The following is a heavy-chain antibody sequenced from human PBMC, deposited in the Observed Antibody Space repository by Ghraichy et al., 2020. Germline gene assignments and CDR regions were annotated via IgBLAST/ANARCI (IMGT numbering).Heavy chain of an antibody. V-gene: IGHV4-4*02. CDR1: GGSISSADW. J-gene: IGHJ4*02. Sequence: GSLRLSCAVSGGSISSADWWTWVRQPPGKGLEWIGDIDHSGTTNYNSSLESRVTISGDRSKNQFSLTVTSVTAADTAVYYCATRVEARPYWGQGALVTVSS. CDR3: ATRVEARPY. CDR2: IDHSGTT. D-gene: IGHD6-6*01.